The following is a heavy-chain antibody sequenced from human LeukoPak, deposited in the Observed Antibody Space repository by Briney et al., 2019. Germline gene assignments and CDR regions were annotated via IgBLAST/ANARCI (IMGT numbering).Heavy chain of an antibody. Sequence: GGSLRLSCAASGFTFSSYAMSWVRQAPGKGLEWVSAISGGGGSANYVDSVKGRFTISRDNSKNTLYLQMNSLRAEDTAVYYCAKDRYFDSSGYYGFEYWGQGTLVTVSS. D-gene: IGHD3-22*01. V-gene: IGHV3-23*01. CDR3: AKDRYFDSSGYYGFEY. CDR2: ISGGGGSA. CDR1: GFTFSSYA. J-gene: IGHJ4*02.